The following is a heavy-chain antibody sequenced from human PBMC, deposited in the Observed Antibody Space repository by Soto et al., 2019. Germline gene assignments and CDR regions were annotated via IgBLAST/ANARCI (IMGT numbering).Heavy chain of an antibody. CDR1: GFSFSSYS. V-gene: IGHV3-48*02. J-gene: IGHJ3*02. D-gene: IGHD6-19*01. CDR2: LSSSKTYI. Sequence: PGGSLRLSCAASGFSFSSYSMNWVRQAPGKGLEWISYLSSSKTYIWYADSVKGRFTISRDNAKNSLSLQMNSLRDEDTAVYYCVRDRGWPFAIWGLGTMVTVSS. CDR3: VRDRGWPFAI.